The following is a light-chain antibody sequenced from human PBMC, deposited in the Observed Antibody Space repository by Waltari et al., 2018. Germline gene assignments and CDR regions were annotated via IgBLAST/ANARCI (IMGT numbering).Light chain of an antibody. CDR3: QQYYSTPWT. Sequence: DIVMTQSPDSLSVSLGERATINCKSSQSVLYSSNNKNVLAWYQQKPGQPPKLLIYWASTRQSGVPDRFSGSGSGTDFTLTISSLQAEDVAVYYCQQYYSTPWTFGQGTKVETK. J-gene: IGKJ1*01. V-gene: IGKV4-1*01. CDR2: WAS. CDR1: QSVLYSSNNKNV.